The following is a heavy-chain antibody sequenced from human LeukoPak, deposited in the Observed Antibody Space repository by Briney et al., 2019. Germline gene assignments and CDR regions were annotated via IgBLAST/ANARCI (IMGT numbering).Heavy chain of an antibody. Sequence: ASVKVSCKASGYTFTGYYMHWVRQAPGQGLEWMGWINPNSGGTNYAQKFQGRVTMTRDTSISTAYMELSRLRSDDTAVYYCARGYGHSYFSWFDPWGQGTLVTVSS. D-gene: IGHD5-18*01. J-gene: IGHJ5*02. CDR1: GYTFTGYY. V-gene: IGHV1-2*02. CDR3: ARGYGHSYFSWFDP. CDR2: INPNSGGT.